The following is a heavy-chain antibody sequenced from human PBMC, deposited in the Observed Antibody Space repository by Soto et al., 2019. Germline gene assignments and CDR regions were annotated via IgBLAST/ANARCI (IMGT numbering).Heavy chain of an antibody. V-gene: IGHV4-39*01. CDR2: IYYSGST. CDR1: GGSISSSSYY. J-gene: IGHJ6*02. Sequence: SETLSLTCTVSGGSISSSSYYWGWIRQPPGKGLEWIGSIYYSGSTYYNPSLKSRVTISVDTSKNQFSLKLSSVTAADTAVYYCASRGQSSIAARPYYYGMDVWGQGTTVTVSS. CDR3: ASRGQSSIAARPYYYGMDV. D-gene: IGHD6-6*01.